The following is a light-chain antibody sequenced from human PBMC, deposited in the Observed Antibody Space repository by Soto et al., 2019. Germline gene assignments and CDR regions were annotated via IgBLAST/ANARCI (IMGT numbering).Light chain of an antibody. CDR1: SSDVGGYNY. V-gene: IGLV2-11*01. CDR3: CSYAGSYTLV. Sequence: QSVLTQPRSVSGSPGQSVTISCTGTSSDVGGYNYVSWYQQYPGKAPKLMIYDVSKRPSGVPDRFSGSKSGNTASLTISGLQAEDEADYYCCSYAGSYTLVFGGGTKLTV. J-gene: IGLJ2*01. CDR2: DVS.